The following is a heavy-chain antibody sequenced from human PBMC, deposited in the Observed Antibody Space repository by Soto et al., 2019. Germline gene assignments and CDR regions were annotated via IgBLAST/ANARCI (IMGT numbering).Heavy chain of an antibody. CDR2: IKSKTDGGTT. CDR1: GFTFSNAW. V-gene: IGHV3-15*01. J-gene: IGHJ6*02. Sequence: GSLRLSCAASGFTFSNAWMSWVRQAPGKGLEWVGRIKSKTDGGTTDYAAPVKGRFTISRDDSKNTLYLQMNSLKTEDTAVYYCTTEGSSLLNVGYYYGMDVWGQGTTVTVSS. D-gene: IGHD6-6*01. CDR3: TTEGSSLLNVGYYYGMDV.